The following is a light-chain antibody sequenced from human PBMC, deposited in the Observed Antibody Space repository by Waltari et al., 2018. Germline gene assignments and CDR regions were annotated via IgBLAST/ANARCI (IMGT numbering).Light chain of an antibody. J-gene: IGKJ2*01. CDR3: QHYNNLPYT. Sequence: IQMTQSPSSLSASIGDRVTITCRASKDIRKNLSWFQERPGKDPKLLIDDASNLEAGVPSRFGGTGSGTDFSLTISSLQPEDSATYYCQHYNNLPYTFSRGTKLQIK. V-gene: IGKV1-33*01. CDR2: DAS. CDR1: KDIRKN.